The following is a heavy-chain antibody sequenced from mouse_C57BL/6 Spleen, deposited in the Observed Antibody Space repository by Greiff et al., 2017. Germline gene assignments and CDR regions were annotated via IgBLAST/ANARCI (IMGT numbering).Heavy chain of an antibody. J-gene: IGHJ4*01. V-gene: IGHV1-7*01. Sequence: LVESGAELAKPGASVKLSCKASGYTFTSYWMHWVKQRPGQGLEWIGYINPSSGYPKYNQKFKDKATLTADKSSSTAYLQLSSLTYEDSAVYYCANYGNYVGNAMDYWGQGTSVTVSS. D-gene: IGHD2-1*01. CDR3: ANYGNYVGNAMDY. CDR1: GYTFTSYW. CDR2: INPSSGYP.